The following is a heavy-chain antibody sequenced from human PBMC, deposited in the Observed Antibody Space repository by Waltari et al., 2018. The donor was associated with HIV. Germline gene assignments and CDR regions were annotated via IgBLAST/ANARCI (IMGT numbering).Heavy chain of an antibody. CDR2: SYDSGST. Sequence: QVQLQESGPGLVKPSETLSLTCTVSSGSISSSSSYWGWIRQPPGRGLEWIGNSYDSGSTYYKPSLKSRVTISVDTSKNQFSLKLSSVTAADTAVYYCANLPFVYFDYWGQGTLVTVSS. CDR1: SGSISSSSSY. J-gene: IGHJ4*02. V-gene: IGHV4-39*01. CDR3: ANLPFVYFDY.